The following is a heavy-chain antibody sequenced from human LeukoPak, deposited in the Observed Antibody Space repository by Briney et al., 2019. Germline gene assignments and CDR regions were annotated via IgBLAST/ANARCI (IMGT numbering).Heavy chain of an antibody. CDR2: IWYDASNK. D-gene: IGHD1-26*01. V-gene: IGHV3-33*06. CDR1: GFTFSSYG. Sequence: GRSLRLSYAASGFTFSSYGMHWVRQAPGKGLEWVTVIWYDASNKYYADSVKGRFTISRDNSKNTLYLQMNSLRAEDTAVYYCAKEGPHSGSYPDAFDIWGQGTMVTVSS. CDR3: AKEGPHSGSYPDAFDI. J-gene: IGHJ3*02.